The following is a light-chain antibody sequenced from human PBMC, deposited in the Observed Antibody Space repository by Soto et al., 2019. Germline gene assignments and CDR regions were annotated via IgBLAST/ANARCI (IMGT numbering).Light chain of an antibody. CDR1: SSDVGGYNY. Sequence: QSALTQPASVSGSPGQSITISCTGTSSDVGGYNYVSWYQQHPGKAPKLLIYDVSNRPSGVYNRFSGSKSGNTASLTISGLQAEDEADYYCCSYTSSSTSVVFGGGTKLTVL. J-gene: IGLJ2*01. CDR3: CSYTSSSTSVV. V-gene: IGLV2-14*01. CDR2: DVS.